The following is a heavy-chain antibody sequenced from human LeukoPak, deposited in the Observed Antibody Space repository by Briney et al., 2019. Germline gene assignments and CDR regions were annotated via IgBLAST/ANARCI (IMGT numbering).Heavy chain of an antibody. J-gene: IGHJ6*03. CDR1: GFTFSNHV. CDR2: ISYGGTNK. CDR3: VRSPTYYNMDV. V-gene: IGHV3-30*04. Sequence: GGSLRLSCAASGFTFSNHVIHWVRQAPGKGLEWLAVISYGGTNKYYADSVKGRFTISRDHSQSTVDLHMNNLRGADTAVYYCVRSPTYYNMDVWGKGTTVTVSS.